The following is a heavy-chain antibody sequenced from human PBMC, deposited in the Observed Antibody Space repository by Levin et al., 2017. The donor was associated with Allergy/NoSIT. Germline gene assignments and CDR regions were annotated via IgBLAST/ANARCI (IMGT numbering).Heavy chain of an antibody. CDR2: LYPGDSDT. D-gene: IGHD3-22*01. Sequence: KVSCNVSGYTFTSFWIGWVRQMPGKGLEWVGILYPGDSDTRYSPSFQGQVTISADRSISTAYLQWSSLKASDTAIYYCVRRLPECFFDSSSSWTFDIWGQGRMVTVSS. J-gene: IGHJ3*02. CDR3: VRRLPECFFDSSSSWTFDI. CDR1: GYTFTSFW. V-gene: IGHV5-51*01.